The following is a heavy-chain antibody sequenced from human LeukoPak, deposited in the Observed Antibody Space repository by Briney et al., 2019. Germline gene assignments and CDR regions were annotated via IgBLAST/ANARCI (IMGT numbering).Heavy chain of an antibody. V-gene: IGHV4-59*01. Sequence: SETLSLTCTVSGGSISSYYWSWIRQPPGKGLEWIGYIYYSGSTNYNPSLKSRVTISADTSKNQFSLKLSSVTAADTAVYYCARDSSLKRATIPAFDIWGQGTMVTVSS. J-gene: IGHJ3*02. D-gene: IGHD5-12*01. CDR3: ARDSSLKRATIPAFDI. CDR2: IYYSGST. CDR1: GGSISSYY.